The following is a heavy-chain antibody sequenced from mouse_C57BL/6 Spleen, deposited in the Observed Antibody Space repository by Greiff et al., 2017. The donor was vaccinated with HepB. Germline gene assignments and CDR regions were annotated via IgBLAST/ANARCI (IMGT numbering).Heavy chain of an antibody. J-gene: IGHJ4*01. Sequence: EVMLVESGGGLVKPGGSLKLSCAASGFTFSSYAMSWVRQTPEKRLEWVATISDGGSYTYYPDNVKGRFTISRDNAENNLYLHMSHVKSEDTAMYYCARDRGKGAMDYWGQGTSVTVSS. V-gene: IGHV5-4*01. CDR3: ARDRGKGAMDY. CDR2: ISDGGSYT. CDR1: GFTFSSYA. D-gene: IGHD1-3*01.